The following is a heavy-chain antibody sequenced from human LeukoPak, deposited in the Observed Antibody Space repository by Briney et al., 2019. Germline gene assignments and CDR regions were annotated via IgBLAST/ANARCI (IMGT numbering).Heavy chain of an antibody. CDR2: ISSSSSTI. V-gene: IGHV3-48*01. CDR3: ARDLGSSGWFTFDY. Sequence: GSLRLSCAASGFTFSSYSMNWVRQAPGKGLEWVSYISSSSSTIYYADSVKGRFTISRDNAKNSLYLQMNSLRAEDTAVYYCARDLGSSGWFTFDYWGQGTLVTVSS. J-gene: IGHJ4*02. D-gene: IGHD6-19*01. CDR1: GFTFSSYS.